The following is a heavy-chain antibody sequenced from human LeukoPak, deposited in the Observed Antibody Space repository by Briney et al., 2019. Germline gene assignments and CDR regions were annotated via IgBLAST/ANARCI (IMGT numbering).Heavy chain of an antibody. J-gene: IGHJ5*02. CDR1: GYTFTSYY. CDR3: ARDRLRLGYERTNWFDP. V-gene: IGHV1-46*01. CDR2: INPSGGST. Sequence: ASVKVSCKASGYTFTSYYMHWVRQAPGQGLEWMGIINPSGGSTSYAQKFQGRVTMTRDMSTSTVYMELSSLRSDDTAVFYCARDRLRLGYERTNWFDPWGQGTLVTLSS. D-gene: IGHD2-15*01.